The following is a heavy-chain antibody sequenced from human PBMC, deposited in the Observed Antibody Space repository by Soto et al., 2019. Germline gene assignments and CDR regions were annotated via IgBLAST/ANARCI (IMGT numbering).Heavy chain of an antibody. CDR3: ARDMVSTIGDFDF. V-gene: IGHV1-2*02. CDR2: INPNSGAT. J-gene: IGHJ4*02. D-gene: IGHD5-12*01. Sequence: XSVKVSCKASGCTFTGYYIHWGRQAPGQGLEWMGWINPNSGATNYAQKFQGRVTMTRDTSITTAYMELSRLRSDDTAVYYCARDMVSTIGDFDFWGQGTLVTVSS. CDR1: GCTFTGYY.